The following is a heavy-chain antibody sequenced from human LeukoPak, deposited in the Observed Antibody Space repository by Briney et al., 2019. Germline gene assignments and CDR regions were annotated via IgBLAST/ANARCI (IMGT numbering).Heavy chain of an antibody. J-gene: IGHJ6*03. D-gene: IGHD5-18*01. Sequence: GGSVRLSCAASGFTVSSNYMSWVRQAPGKGLEWVSVIYSGGSTYYADSVKGRFTISRDNSKNTLYLQMNSLRAEDTAVYYCARGGRGYNEGYYYYYMDVWGKGTTVTVSS. V-gene: IGHV3-66*02. CDR1: GFTVSSNY. CDR2: IYSGGST. CDR3: ARGGRGYNEGYYYYYMDV.